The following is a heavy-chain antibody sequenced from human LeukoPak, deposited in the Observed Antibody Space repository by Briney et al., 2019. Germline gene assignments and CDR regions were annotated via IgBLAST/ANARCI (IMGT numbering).Heavy chain of an antibody. D-gene: IGHD6-19*01. CDR1: GFTFSSYA. CDR2: ISYDGSNK. J-gene: IGHJ4*02. Sequence: PGRSLRLSCAASGFTFSSYAMHWVRQAPGKGLEWVAVISYDGSNKYYADSVKGRFTISRDNSKNTLYLQMNSLRAEDTAVYYCAREPSPPGVAGPELDYWGQGTLVTVSS. CDR3: AREPSPPGVAGPELDY. V-gene: IGHV3-30-3*01.